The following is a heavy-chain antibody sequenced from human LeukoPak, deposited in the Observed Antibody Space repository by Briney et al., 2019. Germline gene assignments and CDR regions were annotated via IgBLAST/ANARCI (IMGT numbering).Heavy chain of an antibody. D-gene: IGHD2-21*02. V-gene: IGHV3-74*01. CDR3: VRGGDHYDFDH. J-gene: IGHJ4*02. Sequence: GGSLRLSCAASGFTFSRYWMHWVRQAPGKGLVWVSRINSDGSSTSYADSVKGRFTISRDNAKNTVHLQMNSLRAEDTAVYYCVRGGDHYDFDHWGQGTLVTV. CDR2: INSDGSST. CDR1: GFTFSRYW.